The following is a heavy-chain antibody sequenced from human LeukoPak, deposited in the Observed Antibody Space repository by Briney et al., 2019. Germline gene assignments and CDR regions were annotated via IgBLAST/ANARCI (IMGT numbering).Heavy chain of an antibody. J-gene: IGHJ4*02. D-gene: IGHD2-8*01. CDR2: IRSKGTGGTT. Sequence: GGSLRLSCTASGFTFGDYPMSWVRQAPGKGREWVGFIRSKGTGGTTEYAASLKRRLTISRDDSKAIAYLQMNSRRIEHTAVYYCSRVMVPATIIDYWGQGTLVSVS. CDR1: GFTFGDYP. CDR3: SRVMVPATIIDY. V-gene: IGHV3-49*04.